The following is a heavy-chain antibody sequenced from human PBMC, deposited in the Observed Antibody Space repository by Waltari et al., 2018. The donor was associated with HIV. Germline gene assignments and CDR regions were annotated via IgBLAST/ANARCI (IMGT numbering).Heavy chain of an antibody. V-gene: IGHV3-23*01. J-gene: IGHJ4*02. CDR3: ARDQASSYDSSAYAH. CDR1: GSNFRDYA. Sequence: EVQVLDSGGGLVQPGGSLTLPCTTSGSNFRDYAMRWVRQAPGRGLEWVSGIGGSGGRISYGDFAKGRFTISRDNSNDTLYLQMRSLRAEDTARYYCARDQASSYDSSAYAHWGQGSLVTVSS. D-gene: IGHD3-22*01. CDR2: IGGSGGRI.